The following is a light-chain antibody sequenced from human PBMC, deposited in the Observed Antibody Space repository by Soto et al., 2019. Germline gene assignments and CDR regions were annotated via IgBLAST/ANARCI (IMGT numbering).Light chain of an antibody. Sequence: DIVFTQSPPPPSFSPGERATPSCRASQSVSIYLAWYQQKPGQAPRLLIYDASNRATGIPAKFSGSGSGTDFTLTISSLEPEDSAVYYCQQRSNSPPWITFGQGTRLEIK. CDR2: DAS. V-gene: IGKV3-11*01. CDR3: QQRSNSPPWIT. J-gene: IGKJ5*01. CDR1: QSVSIY.